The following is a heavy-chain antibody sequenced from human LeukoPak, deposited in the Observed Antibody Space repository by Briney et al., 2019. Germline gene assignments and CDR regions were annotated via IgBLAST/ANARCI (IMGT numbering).Heavy chain of an antibody. J-gene: IGHJ4*02. V-gene: IGHV3-23*01. Sequence: GGSLRLSCAASGFTFSSYAMSWVRQAPGKGLEWVLAISGSGGSTSYADSVKGRFTISRDNSKNTLYLQMNSLRAEDTAVYYCAPRPSSGYYAYWGQGTLVTVSS. CDR2: ISGSGGST. D-gene: IGHD3-22*01. CDR1: GFTFSSYA. CDR3: APRPSSGYYAY.